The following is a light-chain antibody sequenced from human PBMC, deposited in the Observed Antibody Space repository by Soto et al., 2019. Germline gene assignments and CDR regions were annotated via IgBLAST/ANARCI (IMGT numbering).Light chain of an antibody. J-gene: IGKJ4*01. Sequence: DIQLTQSPSFLSASVGDRVTITCRASQGISSYLAWYQQKPGKAPKLLIYAATTLQSGVPSRFSGSGSGTDFTLTVSSLQPEDFATYYCQQLNSFPLTLGGGTKVEIK. CDR2: AAT. CDR1: QGISSY. V-gene: IGKV1-9*01. CDR3: QQLNSFPLT.